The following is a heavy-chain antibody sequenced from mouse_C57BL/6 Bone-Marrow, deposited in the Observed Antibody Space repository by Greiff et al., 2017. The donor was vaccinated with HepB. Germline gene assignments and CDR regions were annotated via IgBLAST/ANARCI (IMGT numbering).Heavy chain of an antibody. CDR1: GYTFTSYW. Sequence: QVQLQQPGAELVKPGASVKVSCKASGYTFTSYWMHWVKQRPGQGLEWIGRIHPSASDTNYNQKFKGKATLTVDKSSSTAYMQLSSLTSEDSAVYYCAIKALHYFYFDYWGQGTTLTVSS. CDR2: IHPSASDT. J-gene: IGHJ2*01. V-gene: IGHV1-74*01. D-gene: IGHD1-2*01. CDR3: AIKALHYFYFDY.